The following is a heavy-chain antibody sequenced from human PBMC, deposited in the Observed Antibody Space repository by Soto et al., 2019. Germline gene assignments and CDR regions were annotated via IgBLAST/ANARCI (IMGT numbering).Heavy chain of an antibody. J-gene: IGHJ6*02. CDR2: INPTDGST. CDR3: ARGGLGSSGYKRDYFYYYGMDV. Sequence: ASVKVSCKASGYIFTDYSINWVRQAPGQGLEWMGIINPTDGSTEYAQKFQDGVTMTRDTSTSTVYMELSSLRSEDTAVYYCARGGLGSSGYKRDYFYYYGMDVWGQGTTVTVSS. CDR1: GYIFTDYS. V-gene: IGHV1-46*01. D-gene: IGHD3-22*01.